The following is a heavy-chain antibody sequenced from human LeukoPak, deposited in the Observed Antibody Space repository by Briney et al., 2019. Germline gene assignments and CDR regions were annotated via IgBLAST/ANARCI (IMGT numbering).Heavy chain of an antibody. Sequence: ASVKVSCKASGGTFSSYAISWVRQAPGQGLEWMGGIIPIFGTANYAQKFQGRVTITADESTSTAYMELSSLRSEDTAVYYCAREVNVWGSYPNWNPLSYWGQGTLVTVSS. CDR2: IIPIFGTA. D-gene: IGHD3-16*02. V-gene: IGHV1-69*13. J-gene: IGHJ4*02. CDR1: GGTFSSYA. CDR3: AREVNVWGSYPNWNPLSY.